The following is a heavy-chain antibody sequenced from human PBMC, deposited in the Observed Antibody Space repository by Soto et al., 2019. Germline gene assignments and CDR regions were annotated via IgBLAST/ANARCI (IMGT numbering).Heavy chain of an antibody. J-gene: IGHJ3*02. CDR3: ARETYSSGENAGEI. CDR2: MNPNTGNT. D-gene: IGHD3-22*01. V-gene: IGHV1-8*01. Sequence: QVQLVQSGAEVKKPGASVKVSCKASRYPFTSYDINWVRQATGQGLEWMGWMNPNTGNTAFAQKFQGRVTMTRNTSIRISYMELSSLRSEDTAVYYCARETYSSGENAGEIWGQGTMVTVSS. CDR1: RYPFTSYD.